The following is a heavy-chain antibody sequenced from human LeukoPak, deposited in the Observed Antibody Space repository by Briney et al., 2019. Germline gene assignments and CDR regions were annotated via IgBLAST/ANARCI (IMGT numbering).Heavy chain of an antibody. V-gene: IGHV3-23*01. CDR3: AKDSSRGYIVLVVYAIKLNYFDY. D-gene: IGHD2-8*02. CDR1: GFTFSSYA. CDR2: ISGSGGST. J-gene: IGHJ4*02. Sequence: PGGSLRLSCAASGFTFSSYAMSWVRQAPGKGLEWVSAISGSGGSTYYADSVKGRFTISRDNSKNTLYLQMNSLRAEDTAVYYCAKDSSRGYIVLVVYAIKLNYFDYWGQGTLVTVSS.